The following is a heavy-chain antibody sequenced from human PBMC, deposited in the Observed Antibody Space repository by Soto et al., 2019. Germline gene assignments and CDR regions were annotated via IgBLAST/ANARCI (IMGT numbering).Heavy chain of an antibody. CDR2: ISSSGTTI. V-gene: IGHV3-48*03. CDR1: GFTFSTYE. D-gene: IGHD1-26*01. Sequence: AGGSLRLSCAASGFTFSTYEMNWLRQAPGKGLEWVSYISSSGTTIYYADSVKGRFTISRDNARDSLYLQMNSLRAEDTAVYYCARASGSYSDYWGQGTLVTVSS. CDR3: ARASGSYSDY. J-gene: IGHJ4*02.